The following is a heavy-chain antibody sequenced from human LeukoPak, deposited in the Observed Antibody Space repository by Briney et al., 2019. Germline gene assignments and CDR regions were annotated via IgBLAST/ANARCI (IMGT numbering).Heavy chain of an antibody. V-gene: IGHV1-24*01. CDR1: GYTLTELS. Sequence: ASVKVSCKVSGYTLTELSMHWVRQAPGKGLEWMGGFYPEDGETIYAQKFQGRVTMTEDTSTDTAYMELSSLRSEDTAVYYCATAGSWAAAGTHNWFDPWGQGTLVTVSS. CDR3: ATAGSWAAAGTHNWFDP. CDR2: FYPEDGET. D-gene: IGHD6-13*01. J-gene: IGHJ5*02.